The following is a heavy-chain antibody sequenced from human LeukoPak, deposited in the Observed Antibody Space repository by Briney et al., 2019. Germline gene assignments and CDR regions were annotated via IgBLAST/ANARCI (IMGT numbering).Heavy chain of an antibody. CDR2: INPNSGDT. V-gene: IGHV1-2*02. CDR1: GYTFTDYY. Sequence: GASVKVSCKASGYTFTDYYMHWVRQSPGQGLEWMGWINPNSGDTNYAEKFQGRVTMTRDTSISTAYVELSRLTSDDTAVYYCARGRCSGVSCYLVDYWGQGTLVTVSS. D-gene: IGHD2-15*01. CDR3: ARGRCSGVSCYLVDY. J-gene: IGHJ4*02.